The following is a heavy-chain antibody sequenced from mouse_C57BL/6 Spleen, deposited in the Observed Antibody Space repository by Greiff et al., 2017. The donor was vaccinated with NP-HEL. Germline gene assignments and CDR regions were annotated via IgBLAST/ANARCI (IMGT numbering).Heavy chain of an antibody. CDR3: ARHEGLDY. D-gene: IGHD3-3*01. CDR1: GFTFSSYG. Sequence: EVQGVESGGDLVKPGGSLKLSCAASGFTFSSYGMSWVRQTPDKRLEWVATISSGGSYTYYPDSVKGRFTISRDNAKNTLYLQMSSLKSEDTAMYYCARHEGLDYWGQGTTLTVSS. CDR2: ISSGGSYT. V-gene: IGHV5-6*01. J-gene: IGHJ2*01.